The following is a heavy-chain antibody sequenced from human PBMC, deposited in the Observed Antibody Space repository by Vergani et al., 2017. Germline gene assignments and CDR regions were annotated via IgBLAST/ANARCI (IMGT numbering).Heavy chain of an antibody. CDR1: GFTFSACP. Sequence: EVQLVESGGGVIHPGGSVRLSCAASGFTFSACPMPWVRQAPGKGLEWVSAISARYPSTYYADAMKGRFTISRDNSKNMLYLQMNSLGAEDTAVYYCARLSYDTTPYLQGGYDCWGQGTLVSVSS. J-gene: IGHJ4*02. V-gene: IGHV3-23*04. CDR2: ISARYPST. CDR3: ARLSYDTTPYLQGGYDC. D-gene: IGHD3-22*01.